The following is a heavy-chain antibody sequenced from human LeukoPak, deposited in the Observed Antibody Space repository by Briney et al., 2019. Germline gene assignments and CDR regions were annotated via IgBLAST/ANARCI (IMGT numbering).Heavy chain of an antibody. Sequence: SVKVSCKASGYTFISYGITWVRQAPGQGLEWMGGIIPIFGTANYAQKFQGRVTITADESTSTAYMELSSLRSEDTAVYYCARDFRDIVATTRYYGMDVWGQGTTVTVSS. J-gene: IGHJ6*02. CDR1: GYTFISYG. CDR3: ARDFRDIVATTRYYGMDV. V-gene: IGHV1-69*13. D-gene: IGHD5-12*01. CDR2: IIPIFGTA.